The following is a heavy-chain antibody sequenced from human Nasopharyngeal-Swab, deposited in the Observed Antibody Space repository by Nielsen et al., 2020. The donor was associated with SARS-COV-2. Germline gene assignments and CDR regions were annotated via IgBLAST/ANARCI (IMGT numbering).Heavy chain of an antibody. V-gene: IGHV3-21*01. CDR2: ISSSGDYL. CDR3: ERAGFSSTWRNAYDI. Sequence: GESLKISCAASRFTFSFFSMNWVRQAPGKGLEWVATISSSGDYLYYADSVKGRFTISRGNSKNSLYLQMNNLRAEDTAVYYCERAGFSSTWRNAYDIWGQGTMVTVSS. J-gene: IGHJ3*02. CDR1: RFTFSFFS. D-gene: IGHD6-19*01.